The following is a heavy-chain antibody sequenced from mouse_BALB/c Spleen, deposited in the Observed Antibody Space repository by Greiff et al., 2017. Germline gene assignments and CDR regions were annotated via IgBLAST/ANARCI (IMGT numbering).Heavy chain of an antibody. CDR3: ARLGITTWFAY. CDR1: GYTFTSYN. CDR2: IYPGNGDT. J-gene: IGHJ3*01. Sequence: QVQLQQPGAELVKPGASVKMSCKASGYTFTSYNMHWVKQTPGQGLEWIGAIYPGNGDTSYNQKFKGKATLTADKSSSTAYMQLSSLTSEDSAVYYCARLGITTWFAYWGQGTLVTVSA. D-gene: IGHD2-4*01. V-gene: IGHV1-12*01.